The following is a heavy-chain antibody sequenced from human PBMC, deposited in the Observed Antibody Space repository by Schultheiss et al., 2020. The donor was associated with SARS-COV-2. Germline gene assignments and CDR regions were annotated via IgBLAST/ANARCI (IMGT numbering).Heavy chain of an antibody. CDR3: ARAVYGGTYGMDV. Sequence: ASVKVSCKVSGYTLTELSMHWVRQAPGKGLEWMGGFDPEDGETIYAQKFQGRVTMTRDTSTSTVYMELSSLRSEDTAVYYCARAVYGGTYGMDVWGQGTTVTVSS. CDR2: FDPEDGET. J-gene: IGHJ6*02. CDR1: GYTLTELS. V-gene: IGHV1-24*01. D-gene: IGHD4-23*01.